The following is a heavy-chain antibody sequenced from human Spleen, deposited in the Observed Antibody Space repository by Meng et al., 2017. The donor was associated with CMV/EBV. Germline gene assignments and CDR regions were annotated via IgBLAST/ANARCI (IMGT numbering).Heavy chain of an antibody. CDR3: ARDLAYGDHPYFDY. CDR2: ISSSSSYI. J-gene: IGHJ4*02. D-gene: IGHD4-17*01. Sequence: GQLVPGKGLEWVSSISSSSSYIYYADSVKGRFTISRDNAKNSLYLQMNSLRAEDTAVYYCARDLAYGDHPYFDYWGQGTRVT. V-gene: IGHV3-21*01.